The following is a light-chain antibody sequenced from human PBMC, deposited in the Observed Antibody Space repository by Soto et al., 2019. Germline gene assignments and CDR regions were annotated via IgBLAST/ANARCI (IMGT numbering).Light chain of an antibody. CDR1: QSVSSY. CDR2: DAS. Sequence: EIVLTQSPATLSLSPWERATLSCRASQSVSSYLAWYQQKPGQAPRLLIYDASNRATGIPARFSGSGSGTDFTLTISSLEPEDFAVYYCQQRSNWPSITCGQGTRLEIK. CDR3: QQRSNWPSIT. V-gene: IGKV3-11*01. J-gene: IGKJ5*01.